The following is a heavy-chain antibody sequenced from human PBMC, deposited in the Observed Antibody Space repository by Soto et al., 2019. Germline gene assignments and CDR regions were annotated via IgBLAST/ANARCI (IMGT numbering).Heavy chain of an antibody. CDR1: GYTFTSYY. CDR2: INPSGGST. CDR3: ARLRQWLVPLDY. D-gene: IGHD6-19*01. V-gene: IGHV1-46*01. Sequence: GASVKVSCKASGYTFTSYYMHWVRQAPGQGLEWMGIINPSGGSTSYAQKFQGRVTMTTDTSTSTAYMELRSLRSEDTAVYYCARLRQWLVPLDYWGQGTLVTVSS. J-gene: IGHJ4*02.